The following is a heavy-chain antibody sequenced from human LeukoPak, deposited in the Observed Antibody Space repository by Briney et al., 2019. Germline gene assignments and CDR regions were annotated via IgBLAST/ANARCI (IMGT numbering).Heavy chain of an antibody. Sequence: SETLSLTCTVSGGSISSYYWSWIRQPPGKGLEWIGYIYYSGSTNYNPSLKSRVTISVGTSKNQFSLKLSSVTAADTAVYYCARDGGVGSPGTFDIWGQGTMVTVSS. J-gene: IGHJ3*02. D-gene: IGHD3-10*01. CDR2: IYYSGST. CDR3: ARDGGVGSPGTFDI. CDR1: GGSISSYY. V-gene: IGHV4-59*01.